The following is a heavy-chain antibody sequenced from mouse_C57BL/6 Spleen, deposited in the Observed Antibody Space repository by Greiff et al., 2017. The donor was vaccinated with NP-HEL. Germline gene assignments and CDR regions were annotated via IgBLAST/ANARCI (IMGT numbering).Heavy chain of an antibody. CDR3: TRSPLTTVVEGFAY. D-gene: IGHD1-1*01. Sequence: VQLQQSGAELVRPGASVTLSCKASGYTFTDYEMHWVKQTPVHGLEWIGAIDPETGGTAYNQKFKDKAILTADKSSSTAYMELRSLTSEDSAVYYCTRSPLTTVVEGFAYWGQGTLVTVSA. V-gene: IGHV1-15*01. CDR2: IDPETGGT. J-gene: IGHJ3*01. CDR1: GYTFTDYE.